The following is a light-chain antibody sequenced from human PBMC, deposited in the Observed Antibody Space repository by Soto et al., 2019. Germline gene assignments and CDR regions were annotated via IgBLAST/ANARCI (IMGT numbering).Light chain of an antibody. V-gene: IGLV1-44*01. CDR3: QSYDSSLTVV. CDR1: TSDIGTNA. Sequence: QSVLSQPPSASGTPGQRGTVSCSGSTSDIGTNAVNWFQHVPGTAPRLLIYTNNLRPSEVPDRFSASKSGTSASLDITVLQAEDEAEYSCQSYDSSLTVVFGGGTKLTVL. CDR2: TNN. J-gene: IGLJ2*01.